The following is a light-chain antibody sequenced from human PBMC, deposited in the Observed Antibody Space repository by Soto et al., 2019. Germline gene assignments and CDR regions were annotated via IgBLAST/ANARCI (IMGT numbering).Light chain of an antibody. J-gene: IGKJ1*01. CDR1: QSISSY. CDR3: QQYGRSGT. CDR2: GAS. V-gene: IGKV3-20*01. Sequence: EIVLTQSPAILSLSPGERATLSCRASQSISSYLAWYQQKPGQAPRLLIYGASSRATGIPDRFRGSGSGADFILTISRLEPEDFAVYYCQQYGRSGTFGQGTKVDI.